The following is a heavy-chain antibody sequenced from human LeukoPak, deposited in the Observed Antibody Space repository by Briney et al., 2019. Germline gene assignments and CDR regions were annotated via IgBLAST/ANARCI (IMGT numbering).Heavy chain of an antibody. V-gene: IGHV3-23*01. Sequence: GGSLRLSCAASGFTFSSYAMSWVRQAPGKGLEWVSAISGSGGSTYYADSVKGRFTISRDNSKNTLYLQMNSLRAEDTAVYYCARPYSSGYYAFDIWGQGTMATVSS. CDR2: ISGSGGST. D-gene: IGHD3-22*01. CDR1: GFTFSSYA. CDR3: ARPYSSGYYAFDI. J-gene: IGHJ3*02.